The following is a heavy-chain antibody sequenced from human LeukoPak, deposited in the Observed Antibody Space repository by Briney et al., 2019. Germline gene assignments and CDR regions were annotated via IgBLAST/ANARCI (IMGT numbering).Heavy chain of an antibody. Sequence: SETLSLTCTVSGGSICIYYWSCIRQPAGKGLEWIGRIYTSVSTNYNPSLKSRVTMSVETSKNQFSLKLSSVTAADTAVSYCARGSGYSYGYDWFDPWGQGTLVTVSS. V-gene: IGHV4-4*07. J-gene: IGHJ5*02. CDR2: IYTSVST. CDR3: ARGSGYSYGYDWFDP. D-gene: IGHD5-18*01. CDR1: GGSICIYY.